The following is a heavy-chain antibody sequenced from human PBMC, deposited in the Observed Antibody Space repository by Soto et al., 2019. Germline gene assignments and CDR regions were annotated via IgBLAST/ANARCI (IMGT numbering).Heavy chain of an antibody. J-gene: IGHJ6*02. CDR2: IWSDGTKK. CDR3: PRVWWEEPAGKETLCNGFS. D-gene: IGHD6-13*01. Sequence: PLGSMRLSCTASGFAFSNYGIHWVRQAPGRGLEWVAVIWSDGTKKFYAGSVRGRFTISRDNSKNTIYLQMNSLRAEDTAVYYCPRVWWEEPAGKETLCNGFSWSQGTRVTV. CDR1: GFAFSNYG. V-gene: IGHV3-33*01.